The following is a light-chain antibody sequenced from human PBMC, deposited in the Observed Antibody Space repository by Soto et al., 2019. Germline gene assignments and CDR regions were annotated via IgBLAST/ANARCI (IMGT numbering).Light chain of an antibody. CDR3: ALYVSNGIWV. V-gene: IGLV8-61*01. CDR1: SGSVFTSYY. J-gene: IGLJ3*02. Sequence: QAVVTQEPSFSVSPGGTVTLTCGLSSGSVFTSYYPSWYQQTPGQAPRTLIHSTNSRSSGVPDRFSGSILGNKAALTITGAQAEDESDYYCALYVSNGIWVFGGGTKLTVL. CDR2: STN.